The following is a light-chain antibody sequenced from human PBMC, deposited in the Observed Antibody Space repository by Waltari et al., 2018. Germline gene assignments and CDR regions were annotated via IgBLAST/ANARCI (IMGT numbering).Light chain of an antibody. V-gene: IGLV2-8*01. CDR3: SSYGSSEV. J-gene: IGLJ2*01. Sequence: QSALTQPPSASGSPGQSVTISCTGTSRNVGSYNYVSWYQQHPGKAPKLIIYEVNKLPPGVPDRFSGSKSDNTASLTVSGLQAEDEADYYCSSYGSSEVFGGGTKLTVL. CDR1: SRNVGSYNY. CDR2: EVN.